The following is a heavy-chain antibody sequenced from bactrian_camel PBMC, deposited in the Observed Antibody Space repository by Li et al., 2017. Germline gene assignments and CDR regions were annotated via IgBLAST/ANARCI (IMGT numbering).Heavy chain of an antibody. CDR3: AASWDVTATAALGRISSPEFGY. V-gene: IGHV3-2*01. D-gene: IGHD3*01. CDR1: GLPIDRSC. Sequence: HVQLVESGGGSVQAGGSLRLACEVSGLPIDRSCVGWFRQAIGKEREWIASIYRPGGNTFADDSVKGRFTISKDNARNILYLQMHNLRPEDSATYRCAASWDVTATAALGRISSPEFGYWGQGTQVTVS. J-gene: IGHJ6*01. CDR2: IYRPGGNT.